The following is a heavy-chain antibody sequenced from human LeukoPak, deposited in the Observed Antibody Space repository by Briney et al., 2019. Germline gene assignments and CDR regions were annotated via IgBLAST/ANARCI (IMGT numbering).Heavy chain of an antibody. J-gene: IGHJ5*02. V-gene: IGHV4-34*01. D-gene: IGHD3-22*01. CDR1: GGSFSGYY. Sequence: SETLSLTCAVYGGSFSGYYWSWIRQPPGKGLEWIGEINHSGSTNYNPSLKSRVTISVDTSKNQFSLKLSSVTAADTAVYYCASSGYYSKWVSWFDPWGQGTLVTVSS. CDR3: ASSGYYSKWVSWFDP. CDR2: INHSGST.